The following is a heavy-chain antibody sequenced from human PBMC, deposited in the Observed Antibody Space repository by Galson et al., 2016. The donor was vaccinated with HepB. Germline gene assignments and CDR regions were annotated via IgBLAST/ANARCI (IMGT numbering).Heavy chain of an antibody. V-gene: IGHV3-23*01. CDR3: AGYCRGVSCSGHASLDY. CDR1: GFTFGDYT. D-gene: IGHD2-15*01. Sequence: SLRLSCAASGFTFGDYTLSWVRQAPGRGLEWVSSVGSCPSGTCYADSVKGRFTISRDFSKNTVYLQMNSLRAEDTAVYYCAGYCRGVSCSGHASLDYWSQGTLVTVSS. J-gene: IGHJ4*02. CDR2: VGSCPSGT.